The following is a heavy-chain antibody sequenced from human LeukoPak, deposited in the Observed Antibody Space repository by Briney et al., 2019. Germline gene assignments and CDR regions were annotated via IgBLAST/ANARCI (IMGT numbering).Heavy chain of an antibody. CDR3: AKEAVTTWYSGGLGV. Sequence: PGGSLRLSCAASGFTFSNYAMTWVRQGPGKGLEWVSAISGSGGTTYYADSVKGRFTISRDNSKSTLYLQMNRLRAEDTAIYYCAKEAVTTWYSGGLGVWGQGTTVTVSS. D-gene: IGHD2-21*02. CDR2: ISGSGGTT. J-gene: IGHJ6*02. V-gene: IGHV3-23*01. CDR1: GFTFSNYA.